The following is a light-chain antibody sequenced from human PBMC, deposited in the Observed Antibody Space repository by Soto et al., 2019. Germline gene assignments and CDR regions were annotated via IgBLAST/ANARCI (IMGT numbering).Light chain of an antibody. CDR2: EVS. V-gene: IGLV2-14*01. CDR3: SSYTSSFYV. CDR1: SSDVGNYKY. J-gene: IGLJ1*01. Sequence: QSVLTQPASVSESPGQSITISCTGTSSDVGNYKYVSWYQQHPGKAPKLMIYEVSNRPSGVSNRFSGSKSGNTASLTISGLQAEDEADYYCSSYTSSFYVFGTGTKVTVL.